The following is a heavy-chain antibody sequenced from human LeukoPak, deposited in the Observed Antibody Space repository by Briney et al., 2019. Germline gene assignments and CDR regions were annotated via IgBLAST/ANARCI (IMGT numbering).Heavy chain of an antibody. Sequence: PGGSLRLSCAASGFTFDDYGMSWVRQAPGKGLEWVSGINWNGGSTGYAGSVEGRFTISRDNAKNSLYLQMNSLRAEDTALYYCARLGINVVVPASQYYYYMDVWGKGTTVTVSS. CDR3: ARLGINVVVPASQYYYYMDV. D-gene: IGHD2-2*01. CDR2: INWNGGST. CDR1: GFTFDDYG. V-gene: IGHV3-20*04. J-gene: IGHJ6*03.